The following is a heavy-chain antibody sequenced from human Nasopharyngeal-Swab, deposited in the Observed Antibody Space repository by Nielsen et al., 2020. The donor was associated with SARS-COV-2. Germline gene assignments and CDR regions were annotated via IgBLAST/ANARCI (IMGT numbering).Heavy chain of an antibody. CDR3: TRDVSICSSTSCFAGYFDY. V-gene: IGHV3-53*01. CDR2: IYSGGST. Sequence: GGSLRLSCAASGFTVSNNYMSWVRQAPGKGLEWVSVIYSGGSTYYADSVKGRFTISRDNSKNTLYLQMNSLRAEDTAVYYCTRDVSICSSTSCFAGYFDYWGQGTLVTVSS. CDR1: GFTVSNNY. J-gene: IGHJ4*02. D-gene: IGHD2-2*01.